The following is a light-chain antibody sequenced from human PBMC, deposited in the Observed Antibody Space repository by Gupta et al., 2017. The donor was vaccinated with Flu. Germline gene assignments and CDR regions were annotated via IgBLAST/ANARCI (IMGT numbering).Light chain of an antibody. Sequence: QSILTQPPSVSAAPGQRVIISCSGTRPNIGNNYVSWYQHAPGAGPRLLIYENNKRPSGTPDRFSGSTSGTSATLDITGLQTGDEADYYCASWDDGRGAGVFGTGTHVTVL. CDR2: ENN. CDR3: ASWDDGRGAGV. CDR1: RPNIGNNY. V-gene: IGLV1-51*02. J-gene: IGLJ1*01.